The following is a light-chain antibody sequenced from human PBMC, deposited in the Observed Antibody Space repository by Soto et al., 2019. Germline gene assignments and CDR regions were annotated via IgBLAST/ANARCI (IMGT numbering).Light chain of an antibody. Sequence: DIQLTQSPSTLSASVGDRVTITCRASQSVSTCLAWYKHKPGKAPKLLIHKAYTLENGFPSRFSGSGSGTVFTLTISSLHPDDSANYYFHQFHEYPVTFGGGTKVQI. CDR3: HQFHEYPVT. V-gene: IGKV1-5*03. CDR1: QSVSTC. CDR2: KAY. J-gene: IGKJ4*01.